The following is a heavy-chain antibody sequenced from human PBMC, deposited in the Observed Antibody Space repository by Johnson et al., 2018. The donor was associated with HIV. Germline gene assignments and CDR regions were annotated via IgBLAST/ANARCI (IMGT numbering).Heavy chain of an antibody. J-gene: IGHJ3*02. CDR1: GFTFSSYG. Sequence: QVQLVESGGGVVQPGRSLRLSCAASGFTFSSYGMHWVCQAPGKGLEWVAVISYDGSNKYYADSVTGRFTISRDNSKNTLYLQMNSLRAEDTAVYYCAKGKHIVATTDAFDIWGQGTMVTVSS. CDR3: AKGKHIVATTDAFDI. V-gene: IGHV3-30*18. D-gene: IGHD5-12*01. CDR2: ISYDGSNK.